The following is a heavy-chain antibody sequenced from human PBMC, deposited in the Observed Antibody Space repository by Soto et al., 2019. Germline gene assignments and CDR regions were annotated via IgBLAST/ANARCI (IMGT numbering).Heavy chain of an antibody. V-gene: IGHV3-11*06. J-gene: IGHJ5*02. CDR1: GFTFSDYY. CDR3: ARDGLAAAKDWFDP. D-gene: IGHD6-13*01. CDR2: ISSSSSYT. Sequence: GGSLRLSCAASGFTFSDYYMSWIRQAPGKGLEWVPYISSSSSYTNYADSVKGRFTISRDNAKNSLYLQMNSLRAEDTAVYYCARDGLAAAKDWFDPWGQGTLVTVSS.